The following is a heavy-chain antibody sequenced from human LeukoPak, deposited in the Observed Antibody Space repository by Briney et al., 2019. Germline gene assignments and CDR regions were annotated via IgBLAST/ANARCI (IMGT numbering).Heavy chain of an antibody. J-gene: IGHJ5*02. V-gene: IGHV3-23*01. D-gene: IGHD2-15*01. CDR1: GFTFSSYA. CDR3: AKSPMEKYCSGGSCYDDWFDP. Sequence: GGSLRLSCAASGFTFSSYAMSWVRQAPGKGLEWVSAISGSGKSTYYADSVKGRFTISRDNSKNTLYLQMNSLRAEDTAVYYCAKSPMEKYCSGGSCYDDWFDPWGQGTLVTVSS. CDR2: ISGSGKST.